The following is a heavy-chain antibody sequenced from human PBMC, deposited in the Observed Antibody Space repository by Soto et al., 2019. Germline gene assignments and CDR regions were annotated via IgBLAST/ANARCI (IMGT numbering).Heavy chain of an antibody. CDR3: ARASSGWSQLYYYYGMDV. J-gene: IGHJ6*02. Sequence: SETLSLTCAVSGGSISSSNWWSWVRQPPGKGLEWIGEIYHNGSTNYNPSLKSRVTISVDKSKNQFSLKLSSVTAADTAVYYCARASSGWSQLYYYYGMDVWGQGTTVTVS. D-gene: IGHD6-19*01. CDR2: IYHNGST. V-gene: IGHV4-4*02. CDR1: GGSISSSNW.